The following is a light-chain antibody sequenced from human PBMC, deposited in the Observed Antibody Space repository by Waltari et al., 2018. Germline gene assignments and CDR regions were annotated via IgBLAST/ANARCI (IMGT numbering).Light chain of an antibody. CDR2: KAS. CDR3: QQRGDWPRLT. V-gene: IGKV1-5*03. Sequence: DIQMTQSPSTLSASVGDRVTITCRASQSISSWLAWYQQKPGKAPKLLIYKASSLESGVPSRFSGSGSGTEFTLTISSLEPEDFAVYYCQQRGDWPRLTFGQGTKVEIK. CDR1: QSISSW. J-gene: IGKJ1*01.